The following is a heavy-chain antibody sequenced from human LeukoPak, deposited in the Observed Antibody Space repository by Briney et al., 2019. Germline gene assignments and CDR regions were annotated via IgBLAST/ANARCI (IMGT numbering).Heavy chain of an antibody. D-gene: IGHD5-18*01. V-gene: IGHV3-11*04. J-gene: IGHJ4*02. CDR2: ISSSGSTI. CDR3: ARDLSGIAGYTYGRGIDY. Sequence: GGSMRLSCAASGFTFSDYYMSWIRQAPGKGLEWVSYISSSGSTIYYADSVKGRFTISRDNAKTSLYLQMNSLRAEDTAVYYCARDLSGIAGYTYGRGIDYWGQGTLVTVSS. CDR1: GFTFSDYY.